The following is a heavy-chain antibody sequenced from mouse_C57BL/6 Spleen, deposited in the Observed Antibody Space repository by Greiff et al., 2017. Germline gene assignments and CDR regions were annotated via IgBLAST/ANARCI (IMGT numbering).Heavy chain of an antibody. Sequence: EVNVVESGGDLVKPGGSLKLSCAASGFTFSSYGMSWVRQTPDKRLEWVATISSGGSYTYYPDSVKGRFTISRDNAKNTLYLQMSSLKSEDTAMYYCARLTTVVEEYAMDYWGQGTSVTVSS. D-gene: IGHD1-1*01. CDR2: ISSGGSYT. V-gene: IGHV5-6*01. CDR1: GFTFSSYG. CDR3: ARLTTVVEEYAMDY. J-gene: IGHJ4*01.